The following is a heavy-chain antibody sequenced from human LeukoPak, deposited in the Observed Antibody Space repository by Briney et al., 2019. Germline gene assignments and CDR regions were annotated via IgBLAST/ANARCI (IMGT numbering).Heavy chain of an antibody. J-gene: IGHJ4*02. CDR1: GYTFTVYY. Sequence: ASVTVSCKASGYTFTVYYMHWVRQAPGQGLEWMAWINPNSGGTNYAQKFQGRVTMTRDTSISTAYMELSRLTSDDTAVYYCARAPLGLPFDYWGQGSLVTVSS. CDR3: ARAPLGLPFDY. V-gene: IGHV1-2*02. CDR2: INPNSGGT.